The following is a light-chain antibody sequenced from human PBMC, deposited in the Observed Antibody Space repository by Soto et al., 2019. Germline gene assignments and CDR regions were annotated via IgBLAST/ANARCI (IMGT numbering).Light chain of an antibody. Sequence: DIVMTQSPDSLAVSLGERATINCKSSQSLLYSPKNKNDLDWYQQKPGQPPKLLIYWACTRESGVPDRFSGSGSGTDFTLTISSLQAEDAAVYYCHQYSDIPFTFGQGTKVDIK. V-gene: IGKV4-1*01. CDR3: HQYSDIPFT. CDR2: WAC. J-gene: IGKJ1*01. CDR1: QSLLYSPKNKND.